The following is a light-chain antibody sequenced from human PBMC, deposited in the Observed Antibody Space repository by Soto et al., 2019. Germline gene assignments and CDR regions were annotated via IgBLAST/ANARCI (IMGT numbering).Light chain of an antibody. CDR3: QQRSNWPRT. Sequence: LLIQSPATLSLSPGERAPLYSRASQSVGSYLAWYQRKPGQAPRLLISDASNRATGIPARFSGSGSETDFTLTISSLEPEDSAVYYCQQRSNWPRTFGQGTKVDIK. V-gene: IGKV3-11*01. CDR1: QSVGSY. J-gene: IGKJ1*01. CDR2: DAS.